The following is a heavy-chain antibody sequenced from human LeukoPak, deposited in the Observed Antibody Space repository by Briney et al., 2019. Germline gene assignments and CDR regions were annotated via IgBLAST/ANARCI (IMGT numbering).Heavy chain of an antibody. V-gene: IGHV4-59*08. D-gene: IGHD6-13*01. CDR1: GGSISSYY. CDR3: ASYSSSWLYFDY. CDR2: IYYSGST. Sequence: SETLSLTCTGSGGSISSYYWSWIRQPPGKGLEWIGYIYYSGSTNYNPSLKSRVTISVDTSKNQFSLKLSSVTAADTAVYYCASYSSSWLYFDYWGQGTLVTVSS. J-gene: IGHJ4*02.